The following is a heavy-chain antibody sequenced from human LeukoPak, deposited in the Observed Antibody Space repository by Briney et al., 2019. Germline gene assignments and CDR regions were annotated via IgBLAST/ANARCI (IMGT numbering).Heavy chain of an antibody. CDR1: GGTFCNYA. Sequence: GASVKVFCKASGGTFCNYAISWVRQAPGQGLEWMGGIIPILNITNYAQKFQGRITITPDNFSSTIYMQLSSLRSEDTAAYYCAIRVRNFDYWGPGSLVIVSS. CDR2: IIPILNIT. V-gene: IGHV1-69*10. J-gene: IGHJ4*02. CDR3: AIRVRNFDY. D-gene: IGHD3-3*01.